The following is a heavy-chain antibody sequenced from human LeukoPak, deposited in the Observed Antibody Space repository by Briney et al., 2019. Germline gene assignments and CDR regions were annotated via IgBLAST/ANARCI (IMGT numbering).Heavy chain of an antibody. Sequence: GGSLRLSCAASGFSFSRYWMSWVRQAPGKGLEWVANIKQDGSEKSFVDSVKGRFTISRDNAKNSLYLQMNSLRAEDTAVYYCARDHPMDVWGQGTTVTVSS. J-gene: IGHJ6*02. V-gene: IGHV3-7*01. CDR1: GFSFSRYW. CDR2: IKQDGSEK. CDR3: ARDHPMDV.